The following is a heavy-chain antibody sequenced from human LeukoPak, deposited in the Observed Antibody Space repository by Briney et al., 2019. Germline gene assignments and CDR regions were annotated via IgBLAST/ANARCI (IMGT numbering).Heavy chain of an antibody. CDR3: AKDMSSSGYDRLDY. Sequence: GGSLRLSCAASGFTFDDYAMHWVRQAPGKGLEWVSLIDWDGGSTYYTDSVKGRFTISRDNSKISLFLQMNSLRAEDTALYYCAKDMSSSGYDRLDYWGQGTLVTVSS. CDR1: GFTFDDYA. D-gene: IGHD5-12*01. CDR2: IDWDGGST. V-gene: IGHV3-43D*03. J-gene: IGHJ4*02.